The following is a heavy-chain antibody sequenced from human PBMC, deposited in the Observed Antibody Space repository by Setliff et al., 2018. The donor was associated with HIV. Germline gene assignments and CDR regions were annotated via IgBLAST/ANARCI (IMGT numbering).Heavy chain of an antibody. J-gene: IGHJ4*02. D-gene: IGHD4-17*01. CDR3: ARDPPGYGDSNDY. CDR2: IYHNGIT. CDR1: GYSISSGYY. Sequence: SETLSLTCGVSGYSISSGYYWGWIRQPPGKGLEWIGSIYHNGITYNPTLKSRVTMSIDTSKNQFSLKVRSVSAADTAVYYCARDPPGYGDSNDYWGQGMLVTVSS. V-gene: IGHV4-38-2*02.